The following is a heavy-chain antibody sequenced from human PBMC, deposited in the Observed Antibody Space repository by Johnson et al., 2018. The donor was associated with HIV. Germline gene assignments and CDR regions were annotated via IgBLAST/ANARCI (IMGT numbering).Heavy chain of an antibody. CDR3: ASPKTPTRVVRGAFDI. V-gene: IGHV3-48*04. CDR1: GFTFSTFV. D-gene: IGHD3-10*01. J-gene: IGHJ3*02. Sequence: EVQLVESGGGLVQPGGSLRLSCEASGFTFSTFVMNWVRQAPGKGLEWVSGLSGSTIYYADSVKGRFTISRDNAKNSLYLQMNSLRAEDTAVYYCASPKTPTRVVRGAFDIWGQGTRVTVSS. CDR2: GLSGSTI.